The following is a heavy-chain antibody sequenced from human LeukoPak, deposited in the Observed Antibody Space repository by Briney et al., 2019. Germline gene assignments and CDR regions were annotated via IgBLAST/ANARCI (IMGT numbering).Heavy chain of an antibody. D-gene: IGHD3-22*01. Sequence: GGSLRLSCAAAGFTVSSNYMSWVRQAPGKGLEWVSAISTGGTSTYYADSVKGRFTLSRDNSKNALYLQMNSLRAEDTAVYYCASFDSSGYFHYFDYWGQGTLVTVSS. V-gene: IGHV3-23*01. J-gene: IGHJ4*02. CDR3: ASFDSSGYFHYFDY. CDR2: ISTGGTST. CDR1: GFTVSSNY.